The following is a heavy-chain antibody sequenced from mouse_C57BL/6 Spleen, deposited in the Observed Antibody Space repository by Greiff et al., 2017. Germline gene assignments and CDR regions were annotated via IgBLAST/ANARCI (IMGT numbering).Heavy chain of an antibody. Sequence: VQLQQSGPELVKPGASVKISCKASGYAFSSSWMNWVKQRPGKGLEWIGRIYPGDGDTNYNGKFKGKATLTADKSSSTAYMQLSSLTSEDSAVYFCAKVYYGSSYRYAMDYWGQGTSVTVSS. CDR3: AKVYYGSSYRYAMDY. V-gene: IGHV1-82*01. CDR2: IYPGDGDT. D-gene: IGHD1-1*01. J-gene: IGHJ4*01. CDR1: GYAFSSSW.